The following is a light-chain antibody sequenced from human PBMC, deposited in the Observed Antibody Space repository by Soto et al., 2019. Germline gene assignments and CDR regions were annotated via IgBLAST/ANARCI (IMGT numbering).Light chain of an antibody. V-gene: IGLV1-47*02. CDR1: RSNIGSNA. CDR2: TDS. J-gene: IGLJ2*01. CDR3: AATDDTLSGPV. Sequence: QSVLTQPPSVSGTPGQRVTISCSGSRSNIGSNAVNWYQQFPGAAPKLLIYTDSQRPSGVPDRISGAKSATSASLAISGLRSEDEGDYYCAATDDTLSGPVFGGGTKLTVL.